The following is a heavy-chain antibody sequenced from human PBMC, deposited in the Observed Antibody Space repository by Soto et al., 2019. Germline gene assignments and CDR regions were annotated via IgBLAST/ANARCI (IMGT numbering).Heavy chain of an antibody. CDR1: GGSISRTGYY. CDR2: FYYSGST. V-gene: IGHV4-39*01. CDR3: ASRHPRGYCSGGSCPDAFDI. D-gene: IGHD2-15*01. J-gene: IGHJ3*02. Sequence: QLQLQESGPGLVKPSETLSLTCIVSGGSISRTGYYWGWIRQPPGKGLEWIGTFYYSGSTYYNPSLTSRVAFSVDTAKNQFSLKLSSVTAADTAVYYCASRHPRGYCSGGSCPDAFDIWGQGTMVTVSS.